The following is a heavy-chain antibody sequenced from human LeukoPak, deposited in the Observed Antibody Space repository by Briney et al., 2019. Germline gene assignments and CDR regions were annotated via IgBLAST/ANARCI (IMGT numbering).Heavy chain of an antibody. J-gene: IGHJ6*03. Sequence: PGGSLRLSCAASEFTFSSYSMNWVRQAPGKGLEWVSSISSSSEFIYYADSVKGRFTISRDNAKNSLYLQMNSLRAEDTAVYYCARVSTAMGPGYMDVWGKGTTVTVSS. CDR2: ISSSSEFI. V-gene: IGHV3-21*01. CDR3: ARVSTAMGPGYMDV. CDR1: EFTFSSYS. D-gene: IGHD5-18*01.